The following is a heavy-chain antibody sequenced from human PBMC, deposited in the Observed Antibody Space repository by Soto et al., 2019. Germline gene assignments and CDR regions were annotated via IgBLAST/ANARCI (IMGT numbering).Heavy chain of an antibody. CDR2: IYNGGTT. J-gene: IGHJ3*02. CDR3: AKEGHTYNAFDI. Sequence: QVQLQESGPRLVQPSETLSLSCSVSGNSINNYYWNWIRQPPGKGLEWIGFIYNGGTTNYNPSLKSRVTISADTSKNQFSRKLTSVTAADTAVYYCAKEGHTYNAFDIWGQGILVTVSS. CDR1: GNSINNYY. V-gene: IGHV4-59*01.